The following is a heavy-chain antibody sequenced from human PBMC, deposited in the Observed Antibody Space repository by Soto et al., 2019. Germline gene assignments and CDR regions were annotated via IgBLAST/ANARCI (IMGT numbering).Heavy chain of an antibody. D-gene: IGHD2-15*01. CDR3: SGCSGGACHKNYGMDV. V-gene: IGHV3-21*06. CDR1: GFTFSSCT. Sequence: EVHLVESGGGLVKPGGSLRLSCAVSGFTFSSCTMNWVRQAPGKGLEWVSSISPSSGHIYYADSVKGRFTISRDNAQNSPFLQMNSLRGEDTAVYYCSGCSGGACHKNYGMDVWGQGTTFTVSS. CDR2: ISPSSGHI. J-gene: IGHJ6*02.